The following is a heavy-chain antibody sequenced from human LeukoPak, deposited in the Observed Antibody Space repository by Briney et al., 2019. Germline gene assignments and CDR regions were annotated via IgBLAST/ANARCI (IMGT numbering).Heavy chain of an antibody. V-gene: IGHV4-34*01. CDR1: GGSFSGYY. Sequence: SETPSLTCAVYGGSFSGYYWSWIRQPPGKGLEWIGEINHSGSTNYNPSLKSRVTISVDTSKNQFSLKLSSVTAADTAVYYCARRGYSYVHIDYWGQGTLVTVSS. CDR3: ARRGYSYVHIDY. J-gene: IGHJ4*02. D-gene: IGHD5-18*01. CDR2: INHSGST.